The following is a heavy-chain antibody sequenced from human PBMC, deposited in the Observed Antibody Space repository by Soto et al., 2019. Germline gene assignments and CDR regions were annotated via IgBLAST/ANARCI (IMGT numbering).Heavy chain of an antibody. D-gene: IGHD1-26*01. CDR1: GFTFSTFA. CDR2: ITGGSGFT. CDR3: AKSGPTNYFDF. J-gene: IGHJ4*02. V-gene: IGHV3-23*01. Sequence: GGSLRLSWAASGFTFSTFAMNWVRQAPGKGREWGSGITGGSGFTFYADSVKGRFTISRDDSENTLFLQMSSLRAEDTAKYYCAKSGPTNYFDFWGQGTLVTVSS.